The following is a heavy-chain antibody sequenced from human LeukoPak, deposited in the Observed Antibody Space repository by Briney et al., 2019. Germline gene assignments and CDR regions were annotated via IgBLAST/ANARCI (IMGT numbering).Heavy chain of an antibody. V-gene: IGHV4-34*01. Sequence: PSETLSLTCAVYGGSFRGYYWSWIRQPPGKGLEWIGEINHSGSTNYNPTLKSRVTISVDTSKNQFSLKLSSVTAADTAVYYCARAQVQLERLGYYYYGMDGGGQGTTVTVS. D-gene: IGHD1-1*01. CDR1: GGSFRGYY. CDR2: INHSGST. CDR3: ARAQVQLERLGYYYYGMDG. J-gene: IGHJ6*02.